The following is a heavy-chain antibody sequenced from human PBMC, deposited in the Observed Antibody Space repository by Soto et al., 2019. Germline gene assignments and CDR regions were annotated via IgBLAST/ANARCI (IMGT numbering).Heavy chain of an antibody. Sequence: QVQLVQSGAEVKKPGSSVKVSCKASGGTFSSYTISWVRQAPGQGLEWMGRIIPILGIANYAQKFQGSVTITADNSTSTAYMELSSLRSEDTAVYYCARPNSYYDFWSGYYSDAFDIWGQGTMVTVSS. J-gene: IGHJ3*02. V-gene: IGHV1-69*02. D-gene: IGHD3-3*01. CDR1: GGTFSSYT. CDR2: IIPILGIA. CDR3: ARPNSYYDFWSGYYSDAFDI.